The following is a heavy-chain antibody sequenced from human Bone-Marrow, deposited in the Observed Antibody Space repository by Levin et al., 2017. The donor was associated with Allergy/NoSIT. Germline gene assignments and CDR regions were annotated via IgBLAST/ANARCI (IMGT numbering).Heavy chain of an antibody. Sequence: SGPTLVKPPQTLTLTCTFSGFSLSTSGVGVGWIRQPPGKALEWLALIYWDDDKRYSPSLKNRLTLTKDTSKNQVVLTLTNVDPVDTGTYYCAHTLTGFYKGTFDYWGQGTLVTISS. CDR1: GFSLSTSGVG. J-gene: IGHJ4*02. V-gene: IGHV2-5*02. D-gene: IGHD3-9*01. CDR2: IYWDDDK. CDR3: AHTLTGFYKGTFDY.